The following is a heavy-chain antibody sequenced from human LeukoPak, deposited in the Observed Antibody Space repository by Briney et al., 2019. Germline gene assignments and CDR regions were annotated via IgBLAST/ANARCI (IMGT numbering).Heavy chain of an antibody. D-gene: IGHD6-19*01. Sequence: PGGSLRLSCAASGFTFDDYTMHWVRQAPGKGLEWVSLISWDGGSTYYADSVKGRFTISRDNAKNSLYLQMNSLRAEDTAVYYCARILNVARIAVAGTGAFDIWGQGTMVTVSS. CDR3: ARILNVARIAVAGTGAFDI. CDR2: ISWDGGST. J-gene: IGHJ3*02. V-gene: IGHV3-43*01. CDR1: GFTFDDYT.